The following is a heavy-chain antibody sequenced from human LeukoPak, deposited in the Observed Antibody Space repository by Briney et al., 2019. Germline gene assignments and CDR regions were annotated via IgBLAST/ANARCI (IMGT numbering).Heavy chain of an antibody. V-gene: IGHV4-4*07. J-gene: IGHJ5*02. CDR3: ARETVNYYDSSGYYRPYNWFDP. CDR1: GGSISSYY. Sequence: SETLSLTCTVSGGSISSYYWSWIRQPAGKGLEWIGRIYTSGNTNYNPSLKSRVTISVDTSKNQFSLKLSSVTAADTAVYYCARETVNYYDSSGYYRPYNWFDPWGQGTLVTVSS. D-gene: IGHD3-22*01. CDR2: IYTSGNT.